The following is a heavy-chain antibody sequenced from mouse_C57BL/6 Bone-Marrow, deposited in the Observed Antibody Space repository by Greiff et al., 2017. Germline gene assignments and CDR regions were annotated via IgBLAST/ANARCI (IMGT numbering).Heavy chain of an antibody. J-gene: IGHJ2*01. CDR2: ISGGGGNT. CDR1: GFTFSSYT. D-gene: IGHD3-1*01. CDR3: ARHRGYRFDY. Sequence: EVKLVESGGGLVQPGGSLKLSCAASGFTFSSYTMSWVRQTPETRLEWVATISGGGGNTYYPDRVRGRFTLSKDNAKNALYLQMSSLWSEDTALYYCARHRGYRFDYGGQGTTLTVSS. V-gene: IGHV5-9*01.